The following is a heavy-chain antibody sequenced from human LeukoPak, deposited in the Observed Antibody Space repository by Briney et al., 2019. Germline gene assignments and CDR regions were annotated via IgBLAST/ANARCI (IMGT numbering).Heavy chain of an antibody. D-gene: IGHD3-3*01. CDR1: GYTFTSYY. J-gene: IGHJ4*02. CDR2: INPSGGST. V-gene: IGHV1-46*01. CDR3: ARGRTSQKYYDFWSGYYSTFDY. Sequence: ASVKVSCKASGYTFTSYYMHWVRQAPGQGLEWMGIINPSGGSTSYAQKFQGRVTMTRDTSTSTVYMELSSLRSEDTAVYYCARGRTSQKYYDFWSGYYSTFDYWGQGTLVTVSS.